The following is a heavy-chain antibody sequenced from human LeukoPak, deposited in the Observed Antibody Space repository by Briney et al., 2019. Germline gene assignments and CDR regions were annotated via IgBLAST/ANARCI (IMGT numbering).Heavy chain of an antibody. V-gene: IGHV4-59*08. CDR1: GDSISTYY. CDR3: ARRAINSVMFDY. CDR2: IHYSGST. D-gene: IGHD3-16*01. J-gene: IGHJ4*02. Sequence: SETLSLTCTVSGDSISTYYWSWIRQPPGKGLEWIGYIHYSGSTNYNPSHRSRVTISVDTSKNQFSLRLSSATAADTAVYFCARRAINSVMFDYWGQGTLVTVSS.